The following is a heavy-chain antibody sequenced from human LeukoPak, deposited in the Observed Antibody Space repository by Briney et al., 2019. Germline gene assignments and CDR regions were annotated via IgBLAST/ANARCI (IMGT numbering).Heavy chain of an antibody. CDR1: GYTFTSYY. J-gene: IGHJ4*02. Sequence: EASVKVSCKASGYTFTSYYMHWVRQAPGQGLEWMGIINPSGGSTSYAQKFQGRVTMTRDTSTSTVYMEPSSLRSEDTAVYYCARARGGYSSGWYYLDYWGQGTLVTVSS. D-gene: IGHD6-19*01. CDR2: INPSGGST. CDR3: ARARGGYSSGWYYLDY. V-gene: IGHV1-46*01.